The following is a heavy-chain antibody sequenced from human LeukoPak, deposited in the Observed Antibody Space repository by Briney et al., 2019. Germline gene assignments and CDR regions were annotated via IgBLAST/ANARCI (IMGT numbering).Heavy chain of an antibody. CDR3: ARARGGVVVITAFDI. J-gene: IGHJ3*02. CDR2: IIPMFGTT. CDR1: GGTFSSYS. D-gene: IGHD3-22*01. Sequence: ASVMLLCNASGGTFSSYSIRCVRHAPGQGLEGRGGIIPMFGTTNYAQKFQGRVTITTDESTSTAYMELSSLRSEDTAAYYCARARGGVVVITAFDIWGQGTMVTVSS. V-gene: IGHV1-69*05.